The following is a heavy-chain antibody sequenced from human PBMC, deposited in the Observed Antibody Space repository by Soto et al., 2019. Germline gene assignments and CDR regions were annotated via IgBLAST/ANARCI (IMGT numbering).Heavy chain of an antibody. CDR3: AKSRVFIGAIVTLLDS. V-gene: IGHV3-53*01. Sequence: GGSLRLSCAASGFTVSSNYMSWVRQAPGKGLEWVSVIYSGDTAYYADSVKGRFTISRGNSENTLYLQMNGLRADDTALYFCAKSRVFIGAIVTLLDSWGQGTQVTVSS. CDR1: GFTVSSNY. D-gene: IGHD3-16*02. J-gene: IGHJ4*02. CDR2: IYSGDTA.